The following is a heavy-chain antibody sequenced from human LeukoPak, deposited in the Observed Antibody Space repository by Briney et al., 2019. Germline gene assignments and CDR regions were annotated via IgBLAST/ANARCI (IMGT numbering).Heavy chain of an antibody. Sequence: GGSLRLSCAASGFTFSNNGMNWVRQPPGKGLEWVSYIGSRTSNINYADSVKGRFTISRDKNSLYPQMNSLRPEDTALYFCARGGAARPDYWGQGTLVTVSS. V-gene: IGHV3-48*01. J-gene: IGHJ4*02. D-gene: IGHD6-6*01. CDR1: GFTFSNNG. CDR3: ARGGAARPDY. CDR2: IGSRTSNI.